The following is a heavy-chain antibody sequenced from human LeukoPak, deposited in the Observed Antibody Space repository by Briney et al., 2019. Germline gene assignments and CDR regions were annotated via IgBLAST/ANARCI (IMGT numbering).Heavy chain of an antibody. Sequence: SETLSLTCAVSGGSVSSSHWWSWVRQAPGQGLMWIGEIFYSGSHNYNPSLKTRVTISIDEPKNQFSLKLSSVTAADTAVYFCARAGGSGLIDYWGQGTLVTVSS. D-gene: IGHD6-19*01. V-gene: IGHV4-4*02. J-gene: IGHJ4*02. CDR3: ARAGGSGLIDY. CDR1: GGSVSSSHW. CDR2: IFYSGSH.